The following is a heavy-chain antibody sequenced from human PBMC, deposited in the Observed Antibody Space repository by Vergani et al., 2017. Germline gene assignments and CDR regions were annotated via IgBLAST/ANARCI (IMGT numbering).Heavy chain of an antibody. CDR2: IDVKGNS. D-gene: IGHD2-21*01. V-gene: IGHV4-61*02. CDR3: VRVLHTSYILGSFDI. J-gene: IGHJ3*02. CDR1: GGPLDIHSQT. Sequence: QVRLQESGPGLVKPSQTLSLTCSFSGGPLDIHSQTWGWIRQPAGEGLEWIGLIDVKGNSNFSPSLESRVTMSADASRGRFSLHLRSVTTSDTAVYYCVRVLHTSYILGSFDIWGQGRKVTVSS.